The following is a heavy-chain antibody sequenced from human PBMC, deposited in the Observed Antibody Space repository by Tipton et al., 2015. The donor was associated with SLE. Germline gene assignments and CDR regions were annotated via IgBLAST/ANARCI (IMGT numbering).Heavy chain of an antibody. D-gene: IGHD4-17*01. Sequence: GLVKPSETLSLTCTVSGGSISSYYWSWIRQPPGKGLEWIGYIYYSGSTNYNPSLKSRVTISVDTSKNQFSLKLSSVTAADTAVYYCARGHGDYWYFDLWGRGTLVTVSS. CDR1: GGSISSYY. J-gene: IGHJ2*01. CDR3: ARGHGDYWYFDL. V-gene: IGHV4-59*01. CDR2: IYYSGST.